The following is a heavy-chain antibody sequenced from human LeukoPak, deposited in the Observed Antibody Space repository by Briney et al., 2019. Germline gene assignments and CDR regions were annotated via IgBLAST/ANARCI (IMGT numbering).Heavy chain of an antibody. CDR1: GFSFSTYA. D-gene: IGHD1-14*01. CDR3: VKGGIYNTPIDY. V-gene: IGHV3-23*01. J-gene: IGHJ4*02. Sequence: GRSLRLSCAASGFSFSTYALSWVRQAPGKGLEWLSAISGSGGNTYYIDSVKGRFTISRDNSKNTLYLQMNSLRVEDTALYYCVKGGIYNTPIDYWGQGTLVTVSS. CDR2: ISGSGGNT.